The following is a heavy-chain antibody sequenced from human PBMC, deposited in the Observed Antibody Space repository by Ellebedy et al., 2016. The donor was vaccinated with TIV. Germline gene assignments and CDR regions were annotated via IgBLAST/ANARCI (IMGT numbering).Heavy chain of an antibody. Sequence: SETLSLXXTVSGASISSGGYYWSWIRQHPGRGLEWIASMHYSGSTYYNPSLKSRVTMSVDTSRNQFSVEVNSVTAADTAVYYCGRDPTTDFYGAAPDVWGQGTTVTVSS. J-gene: IGHJ6*02. CDR2: MHYSGST. CDR1: GASISSGGYY. D-gene: IGHD2/OR15-2a*01. V-gene: IGHV4-39*07. CDR3: GRDPTTDFYGAAPDV.